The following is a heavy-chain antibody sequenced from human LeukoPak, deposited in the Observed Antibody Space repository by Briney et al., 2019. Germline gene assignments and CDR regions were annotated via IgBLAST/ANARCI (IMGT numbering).Heavy chain of an antibody. Sequence: PSETLSLTCAVSGGSISSGDFPWSWIRQPPGKGLEWIGYIFHTGHTSYNPSLKSRVTISVDMSKNHLSLRLTSVTAADTAVYYCARGFYDAGSHLDYWGQGTLVTVSS. J-gene: IGHJ4*02. CDR3: ARGFYDAGSHLDY. V-gene: IGHV4-30-2*01. CDR1: GGSISSGDFP. CDR2: IFHTGHT. D-gene: IGHD3-10*01.